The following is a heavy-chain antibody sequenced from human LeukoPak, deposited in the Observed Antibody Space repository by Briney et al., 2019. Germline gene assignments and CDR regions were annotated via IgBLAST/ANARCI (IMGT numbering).Heavy chain of an antibody. CDR1: GGSISSSSYY. Sequence: SETLSLTCTVSGGSISSSSYYWGWIRPPPGKGLEWIGSIYYSGSTYYNPSLKSRVTISVDTSKNQFSLKLSSVTAADTAVYYCAIVKAGYFDLYYYYGMDVWGQGTTVTVSS. D-gene: IGHD3-9*01. CDR2: IYYSGST. J-gene: IGHJ6*02. V-gene: IGHV4-39*01. CDR3: AIVKAGYFDLYYYYGMDV.